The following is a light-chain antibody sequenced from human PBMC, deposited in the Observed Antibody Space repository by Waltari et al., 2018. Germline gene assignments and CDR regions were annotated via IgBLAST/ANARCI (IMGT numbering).Light chain of an antibody. J-gene: IGLJ3*02. CDR1: SSDLGSYKV. CDR3: SSYAGSVV. CDR2: GVN. V-gene: IGLV2-23*02. Sequence: QSALTQPASVSGSRGQSITISCTGSSSDLGSYKVVSWYQHHPGKAPKLLIYGVNNRPSGVSNRFSGSKSGNTASLTISGLQAEDEADYYCSSYAGSVVFGGGTKLTVL.